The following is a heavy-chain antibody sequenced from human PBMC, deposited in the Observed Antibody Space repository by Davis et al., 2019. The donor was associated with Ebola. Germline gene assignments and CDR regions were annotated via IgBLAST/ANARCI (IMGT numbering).Heavy chain of an antibody. Sequence: GESLKISCAASGFTVSSNYMSWVRQAPGKGLEWVSAISGSGGSTYYADSVKGRFTISRDNSKNTLYLQMNSLRAEDTAVYYCAKDPVTGYYYMDVWGKGTTVTVSS. V-gene: IGHV3-23*01. CDR3: AKDPVTGYYYMDV. CDR1: GFTVSSNY. CDR2: ISGSGGST. D-gene: IGHD2-21*02. J-gene: IGHJ6*03.